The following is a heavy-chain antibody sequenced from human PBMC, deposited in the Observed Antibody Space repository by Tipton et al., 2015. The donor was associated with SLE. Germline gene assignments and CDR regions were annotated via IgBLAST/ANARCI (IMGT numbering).Heavy chain of an antibody. D-gene: IGHD6-13*01. Sequence: SLRLSCAASGFTFSSYAMSWVRQAPGKGLEWVSVIYSGGSTYYADSVKGRFTISRDNSKNTLYLQMNSLRAEDTAVYYCASAAAGTDAFDIWGQGTMVTVSS. CDR3: ASAAAGTDAFDI. J-gene: IGHJ3*02. CDR1: GFTFSSYA. CDR2: IYSGGST. V-gene: IGHV3-66*02.